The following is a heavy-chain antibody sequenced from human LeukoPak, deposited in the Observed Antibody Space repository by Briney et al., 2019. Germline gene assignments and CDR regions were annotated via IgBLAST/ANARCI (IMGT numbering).Heavy chain of an antibody. D-gene: IGHD3-10*01. CDR3: AKAPRVFVVRGYYFDY. CDR2: ISGSGGST. J-gene: IGHJ4*02. Sequence: GGSLRLSCGASGFTFSNYWMSWVRQAPGKGLGWVSAISGSGGSTYYADSVKGRFTISRDNSKNTLYLQMNSLRAEDTAVYYCAKAPRVFVVRGYYFDYWGQGTLVTVSS. V-gene: IGHV3-23*01. CDR1: GFTFSNYW.